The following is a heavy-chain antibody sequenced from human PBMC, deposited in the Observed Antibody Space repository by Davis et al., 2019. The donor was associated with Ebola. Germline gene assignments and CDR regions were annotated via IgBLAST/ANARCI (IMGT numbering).Heavy chain of an antibody. CDR2: INHSGST. Sequence: ESLKISCAASGFTVSSNYMSWIRQPPGKGLEWIGEINHSGSTNYNPSLKSRVTISVDTSKNQFSLKLSSVTAADTAVYYCASGITMIVVLWGQGTLVTVSS. CDR3: ASGITMIVVL. D-gene: IGHD3-22*01. V-gene: IGHV4-34*08. CDR1: GFTVSSNY. J-gene: IGHJ4*02.